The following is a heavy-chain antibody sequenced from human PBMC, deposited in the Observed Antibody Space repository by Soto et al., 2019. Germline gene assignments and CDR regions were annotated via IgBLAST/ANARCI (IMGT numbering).Heavy chain of an antibody. D-gene: IGHD6-19*01. CDR1: GFTFSSYA. J-gene: IGHJ6*03. Sequence: GGSLRLSCAASGFTFSSYAMSWVRQAPGKGLEWVSAISGSGGSTYYADSVKGRFTISRDNSKNTLYLQMNSLRAEDTAVYYCSKAWLGSYYYMDVWGKGTTVTVSS. V-gene: IGHV3-23*01. CDR2: ISGSGGST. CDR3: SKAWLGSYYYMDV.